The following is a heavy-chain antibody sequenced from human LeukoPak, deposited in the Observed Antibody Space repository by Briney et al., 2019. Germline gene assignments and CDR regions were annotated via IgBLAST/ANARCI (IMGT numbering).Heavy chain of an antibody. Sequence: SETLSLTCTVSIVSINSSSYYWGWTRQPPGKGLEWIGTIYHSGSTYYNPSLKSRVTISVDTSKKQFSLRLNSVTAADTAIYYCARPYKDWGFVNWGQGTLVTVSS. V-gene: IGHV4-39*01. CDR3: ARPYKDWGFVN. CDR1: IVSINSSSYY. CDR2: IYHSGST. D-gene: IGHD7-27*01. J-gene: IGHJ4*02.